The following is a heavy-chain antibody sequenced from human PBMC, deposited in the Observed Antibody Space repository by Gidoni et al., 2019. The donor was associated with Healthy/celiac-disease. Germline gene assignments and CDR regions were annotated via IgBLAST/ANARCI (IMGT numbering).Heavy chain of an antibody. Sequence: QVQLVQSGAEVTKHGASVKVSCKASGYTFTSYYMHWSRQAPGQGLEWMGISNPSGGSTSYAQKFQGRVTMTRDTSTSTVYMELSSLRSEDTAVYYCAREGVEGDAFDIWGQGTMVTVSS. D-gene: IGHD2-15*01. V-gene: IGHV1-46*01. CDR1: GYTFTSYY. CDR2: SNPSGGST. J-gene: IGHJ3*02. CDR3: AREGVEGDAFDI.